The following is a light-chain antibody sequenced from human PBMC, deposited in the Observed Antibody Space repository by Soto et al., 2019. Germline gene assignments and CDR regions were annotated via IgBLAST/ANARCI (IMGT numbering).Light chain of an antibody. CDR1: QSVSSNY. J-gene: IGKJ1*01. Sequence: ETVLTQSPGTLSLSPGERAILSCRASQSVSSNYLAWYQQKPGQAPRLLMYGASTRATGIPDRFSGGGSGTDFTLTISRLEPEDFAVYFCQQYGNSRGTFGQGTKVEIK. CDR3: QQYGNSRGT. V-gene: IGKV3-20*01. CDR2: GAS.